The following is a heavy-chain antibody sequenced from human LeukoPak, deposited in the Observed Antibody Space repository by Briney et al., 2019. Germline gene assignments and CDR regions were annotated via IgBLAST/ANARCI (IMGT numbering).Heavy chain of an antibody. CDR2: IYYSGST. V-gene: IGHV4-31*03. J-gene: IGHJ3*02. CDR1: GGSISSGDYY. CDR3: ARDLLYDDSSAYYPPGAFDI. Sequence: PSETLSLTCTVSGGSISSGDYYWNWIRQHPGKGLEWIGYIYYSGSTYYNPSLKSRVTISVDTSKNQFSLKLSLVTAADTAVYYCARDLLYDDSSAYYPPGAFDIWGQGTMVTVSS. D-gene: IGHD3-22*01.